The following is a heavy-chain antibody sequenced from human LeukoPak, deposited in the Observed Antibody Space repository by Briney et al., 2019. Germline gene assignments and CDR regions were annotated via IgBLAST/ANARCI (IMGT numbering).Heavy chain of an antibody. J-gene: IGHJ4*02. V-gene: IGHV4-34*01. Sequence: SETLSLTCAVYGGSFSGCYWSWIRQPPGKGLEWIGEINHSGSTNYNPSLKSRVTISVDTSKNQFSLKLSSVTAADTAVYYCARSKYSSSWYGVDYWGQGTLVTVSS. CDR3: ARSKYSSSWYGVDY. D-gene: IGHD6-13*01. CDR2: INHSGST. CDR1: GGSFSGCY.